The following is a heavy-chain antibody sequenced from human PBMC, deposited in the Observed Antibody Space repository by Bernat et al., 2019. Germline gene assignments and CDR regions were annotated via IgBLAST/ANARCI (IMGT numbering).Heavy chain of an antibody. D-gene: IGHD6-19*01. CDR1: GFTFRNYG. V-gene: IGHV3-33*01. Sequence: QVQLVESGGGVVQPGTSLRLSCAASGFTFRNYGMFWMRQAPGKGLEWVALIWYDGGNKYHADSVKGRFTISRDNSRNTLYLQMTSLRADDTAVYFCATVRGYGSSAWHAESWGRGTPVTVSS. CDR3: ATVRGYGSSAWHAES. J-gene: IGHJ5*02. CDR2: IWYDGGNK.